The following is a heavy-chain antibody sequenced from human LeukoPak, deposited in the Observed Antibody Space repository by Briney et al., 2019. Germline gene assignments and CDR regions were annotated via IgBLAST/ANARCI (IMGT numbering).Heavy chain of an antibody. CDR2: ISDSGNT. CDR3: ARDHSDDDSSGYYDF. D-gene: IGHD3-22*01. V-gene: IGHV3-23*01. CDR1: GFTLSSYA. J-gene: IGHJ4*02. Sequence: GGSLRLSCAASGFTLSSYAMSWVRQAPGKGLEWVSAISDSGNTYHADSVKGRFTISRDNSKNTLHLEMNYLRAEDTAVYYCARDHSDDDSSGYYDFWGQGTLVTVSS.